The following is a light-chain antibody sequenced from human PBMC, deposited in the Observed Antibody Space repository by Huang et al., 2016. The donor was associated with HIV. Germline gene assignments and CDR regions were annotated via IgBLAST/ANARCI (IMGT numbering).Light chain of an antibody. CDR3: LQTNSFPYT. J-gene: IGKJ2*01. CDR1: QGIDSW. CDR2: AAS. V-gene: IGKV1D-12*01. Sequence: DIQMTQSPSSVTASVGDRVTITCRASQGIDSWLAWYQQRPGKAPKVLIYAASSLQGGVPSRFSVSGSGTDFSLTINTLQPEDFTTYYCLQTNSFPYTFGQGTNLEI.